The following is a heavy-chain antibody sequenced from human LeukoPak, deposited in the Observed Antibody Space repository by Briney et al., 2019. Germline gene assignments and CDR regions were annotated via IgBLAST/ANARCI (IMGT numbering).Heavy chain of an antibody. D-gene: IGHD1-26*01. CDR1: GFTFSSFP. CDR3: AKRGSGTYFDC. Sequence: GGSLRLSCTASGFTFSSFPMSWVRQAPGKGLEWVSGITDSGGGTYYADSVKGRFTISRDNSKNTLYLQMNTLRAEDTAAYYFAKRGSGTYFDCWGQGTLVTVSS. J-gene: IGHJ4*02. CDR2: ITDSGGGT. V-gene: IGHV3-23*01.